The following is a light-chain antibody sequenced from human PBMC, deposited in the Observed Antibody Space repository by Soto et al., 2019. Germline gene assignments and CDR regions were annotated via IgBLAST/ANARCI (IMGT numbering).Light chain of an antibody. V-gene: IGKV3-20*01. CDR2: STS. J-gene: IGKJ4*01. CDR1: QRFGSSN. CDR3: QQYGNSPGT. Sequence: IVLTPSPGTLAFASGERGTLSLRASQRFGSSNSAWYQQKPGQAPRLLLYSTSSRPTGTPDRFSGSGSGTDFTLTISRLEPEDFAVYFCQQYGNSPGTFGGGTKGDNK.